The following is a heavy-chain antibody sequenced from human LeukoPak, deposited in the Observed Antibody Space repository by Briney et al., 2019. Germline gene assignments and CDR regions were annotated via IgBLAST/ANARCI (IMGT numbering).Heavy chain of an antibody. Sequence: PSETLSLTCTVSGGSISSSSYYWGWIRQPPGKGLEWIGSIYYSGNAHYNPSLKGRVIMSVDTFKNQFSLKLSSVTAADTAVYYCAKDVSYYDILTGYYWKGDFDYWGQGTLVTVSS. J-gene: IGHJ4*02. CDR2: IYYSGNA. CDR1: GGSISSSSYY. CDR3: AKDVSYYDILTGYYWKGDFDY. D-gene: IGHD3-9*01. V-gene: IGHV4-39*07.